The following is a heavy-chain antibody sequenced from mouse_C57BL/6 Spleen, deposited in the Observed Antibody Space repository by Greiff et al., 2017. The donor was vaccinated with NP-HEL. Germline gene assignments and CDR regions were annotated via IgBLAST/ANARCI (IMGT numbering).Heavy chain of an antibody. CDR1: GYAFSSSW. J-gene: IGHJ3*01. D-gene: IGHD2-5*01. Sequence: QVQLKESGPELVKPGASVKISCKASGYAFSSSWMNWVKQRPGKGLEWIGRIYPGDGDTNYNGKFKGKATLTADKSSSTAYMQLNSLTSEDSAVYFCARSYSNWGTWFAYWGQGTLVTVSA. CDR2: IYPGDGDT. CDR3: ARSYSNWGTWFAY. V-gene: IGHV1-82*01.